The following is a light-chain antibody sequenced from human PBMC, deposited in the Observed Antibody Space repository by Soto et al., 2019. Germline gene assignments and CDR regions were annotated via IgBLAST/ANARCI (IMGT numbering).Light chain of an antibody. CDR3: QQYGSSYRT. CDR2: VAS. J-gene: IGKJ1*01. CDR1: QSVNNNY. V-gene: IGKV3-20*01. Sequence: EIVLTQSPGTLSLSPGERATLSCRASQSVNNNYLAWYQLKPGQAPRLLIYVASSRATGIPDRFSGSGSGTDFTLSISRLEPEDSAVYYCQQYGSSYRTFGQGTKVDIK.